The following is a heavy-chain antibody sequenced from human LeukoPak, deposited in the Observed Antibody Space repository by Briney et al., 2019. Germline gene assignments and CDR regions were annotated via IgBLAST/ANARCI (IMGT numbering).Heavy chain of an antibody. V-gene: IGHV4-31*03. CDR2: IYYSGST. Sequence: KASETLSLTCTVSGGSISSGGYYWSWIRQHPGKGLEWIGYIYYSGSTYYNPSLKSRVTISVDTSKNQFSLKLSSVTAADTTVYYCARAEGYSYGSFDYWGQGTLVTVSS. J-gene: IGHJ4*02. D-gene: IGHD5-18*01. CDR3: ARAEGYSYGSFDY. CDR1: GGSISSGGYY.